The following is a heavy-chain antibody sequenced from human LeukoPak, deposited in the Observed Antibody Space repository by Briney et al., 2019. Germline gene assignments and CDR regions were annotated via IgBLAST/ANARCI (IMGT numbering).Heavy chain of an antibody. CDR2: IYSGGST. CDR3: ASGSDSSGYYFPFDY. V-gene: IGHV3-66*01. D-gene: IGHD3-22*01. Sequence: GGSLRLSCAASGFTFSSYSMSWVRQAPGKGLEWVSVIYSGGSTYYADSVKGRFTISRDNSKNTLYLQMNSLRAEDTAVYYCASGSDSSGYYFPFDYWGQGTLVTVSS. J-gene: IGHJ4*02. CDR1: GFTFSSYS.